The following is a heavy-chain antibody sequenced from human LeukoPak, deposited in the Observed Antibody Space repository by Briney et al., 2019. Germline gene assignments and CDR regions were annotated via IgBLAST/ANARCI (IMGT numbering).Heavy chain of an antibody. CDR1: GYSFANYW. Sequence: GESLKISCKASGYSFANYWIGWVRQMPGKGLEWMGIIYPGDSDTRYSPSFQGQVTISADKSISTAYLQWSSLKASDTAMYYCARQVDNNNFDYWGQGTLVTVSS. D-gene: IGHD5-12*01. CDR3: ARQVDNNNFDY. V-gene: IGHV5-51*01. J-gene: IGHJ4*02. CDR2: IYPGDSDT.